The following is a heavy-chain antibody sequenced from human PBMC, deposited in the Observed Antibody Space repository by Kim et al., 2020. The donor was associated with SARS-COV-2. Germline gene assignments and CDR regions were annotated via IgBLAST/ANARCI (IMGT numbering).Heavy chain of an antibody. Sequence: GGSLRLSCAASGFTFSSYAMSWVRQAPGKGLEWVSVIYSGGSSTYYADSVKGRFTISRDNSKNTLYLQMNSLRAEDTAVYYCARDNGLDNLPKVEPTYY. V-gene: IGHV3-23*03. CDR3: ARDNGLDNLPKVEPTYY. CDR2: IYSGGSST. D-gene: IGHD2-2*01. J-gene: IGHJ6*01. CDR1: GFTFSSYA.